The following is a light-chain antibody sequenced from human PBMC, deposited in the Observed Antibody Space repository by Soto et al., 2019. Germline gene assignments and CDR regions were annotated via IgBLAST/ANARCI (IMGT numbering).Light chain of an antibody. J-gene: IGKJ5*01. CDR2: HSS. CDR1: QTVSSH. Sequence: EVIMTQSPATLSVSPGERATLSCRASQTVSSHLAWYQHKNGQAPRLLIYHSSIRAPGIPARSSGSGSGTEFILTISRLQSEDFAVYYCQQYHTWPPSPTFGQGTRLEI. CDR3: QQYHTWPPSPT. V-gene: IGKV3D-15*01.